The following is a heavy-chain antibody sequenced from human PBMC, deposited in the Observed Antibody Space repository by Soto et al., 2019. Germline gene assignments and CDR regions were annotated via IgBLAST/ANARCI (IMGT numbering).Heavy chain of an antibody. CDR3: AKTYGSGSYYYYYGMDV. Sequence: EVQLLESGGGLVQPGGSLRLSCAASGFTFTNYAMNWVRQAPGKGLEWVSGISGSGDSTYYADSVKGRFTISRDNSKNTLYLQMNSLRAEDTAVYYCAKTYGSGSYYYYYGMDVWGQGTRSPSP. CDR2: ISGSGDST. CDR1: GFTFTNYA. J-gene: IGHJ6*02. D-gene: IGHD3-10*01. V-gene: IGHV3-23*01.